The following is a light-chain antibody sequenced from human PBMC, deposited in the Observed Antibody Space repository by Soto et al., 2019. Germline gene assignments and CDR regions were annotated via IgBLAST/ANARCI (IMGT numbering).Light chain of an antibody. CDR1: SGDIGDYNY. CDR2: DVS. CDR3: CSYTRSGTLI. J-gene: IGLJ1*01. V-gene: IGLV2-14*01. Sequence: LTQPASVSGSPGQSITISCVGTSGDIGDYNYVSWYQQHPGKVPKVIIYDVSNRPSGVSYRFSGTKSGNTASLTVSGLQAEDEADYYCCSYTRSGTLIFGTGTRVTVL.